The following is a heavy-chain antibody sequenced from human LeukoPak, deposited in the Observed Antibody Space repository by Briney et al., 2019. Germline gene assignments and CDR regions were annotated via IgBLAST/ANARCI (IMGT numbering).Heavy chain of an antibody. Sequence: SVKVSCKASGGTFSSYAISWVRQAPEQGLEWMGGIIPIFGTANYAQKFQGRVTITADESTSTAYMELSSLRSEDTAVYYCARERARPYYYDSSGYYRVTWFDPWGQGTLVTVSS. CDR1: GGTFSSYA. D-gene: IGHD3-22*01. J-gene: IGHJ5*02. CDR3: ARERARPYYYDSSGYYRVTWFDP. CDR2: IIPIFGTA. V-gene: IGHV1-69*13.